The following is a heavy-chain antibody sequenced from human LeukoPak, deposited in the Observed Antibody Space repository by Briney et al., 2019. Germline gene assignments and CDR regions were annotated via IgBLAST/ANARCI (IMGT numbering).Heavy chain of an antibody. D-gene: IGHD3-3*01. CDR3: ARVLRGYDFWSGYYQGNYYYYMDV. Sequence: SVKVSCKASGGTFSSYAISWVRQAPGQGLEWMGGIIPIFGTANYAQKFQGRVTITADESTSTAYMELSSLRSEGTAVYYCARVLRGYDFWSGYYQGNYYYYMDVWGKGTTVTVSS. CDR1: GGTFSSYA. CDR2: IIPIFGTA. V-gene: IGHV1-69*13. J-gene: IGHJ6*03.